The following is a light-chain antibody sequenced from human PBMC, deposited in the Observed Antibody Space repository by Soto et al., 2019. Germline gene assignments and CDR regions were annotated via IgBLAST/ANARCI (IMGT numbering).Light chain of an antibody. CDR2: GIS. V-gene: IGKV3-15*01. J-gene: IGKJ5*01. CDR1: QSVNSN. Sequence: MVMTQSPAILSASPGESATLSCRASQSVNSNYLAWYQQHPGRPPRLLIYGISTRHTGIPARFSGSGSGTEFSLTISSLQSEDFAIYYCQQYSKWPITFGQGTRLEIK. CDR3: QQYSKWPIT.